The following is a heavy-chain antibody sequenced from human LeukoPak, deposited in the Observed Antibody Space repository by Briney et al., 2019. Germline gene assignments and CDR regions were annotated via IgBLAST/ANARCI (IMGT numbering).Heavy chain of an antibody. CDR2: IYYSGST. D-gene: IGHD3-3*01. V-gene: IGHV4-59*01. CDR1: GGSISSYY. CDR3: ARDRYYDFWSVLHAFDI. J-gene: IGHJ3*02. Sequence: PSETLSLTCTVSGGSISSYYWSWIRQPPGKGLEWIGYIYYSGSTNYNPSLKSRVTISVDTSKNQFSLKLSSVTAADTAVYYCARDRYYDFWSVLHAFDIWGQGTMATVSS.